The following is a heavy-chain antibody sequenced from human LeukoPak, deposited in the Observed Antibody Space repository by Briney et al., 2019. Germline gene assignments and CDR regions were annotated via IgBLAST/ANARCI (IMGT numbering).Heavy chain of an antibody. CDR1: GFTVSSKS. D-gene: IGHD6-13*01. V-gene: IGHV3-66*02. Sequence: PGGSLRLSCAASGFTVSSKSMTWVRQAPGKGMEWVSVIYSGGTTYYADSVKGRFTISRDNSKNTLYLQMNSLRLEDTAVYYCASSSWSRSNWFDPWGQGTLVTVSS. J-gene: IGHJ5*02. CDR2: IYSGGTT. CDR3: ASSSWSRSNWFDP.